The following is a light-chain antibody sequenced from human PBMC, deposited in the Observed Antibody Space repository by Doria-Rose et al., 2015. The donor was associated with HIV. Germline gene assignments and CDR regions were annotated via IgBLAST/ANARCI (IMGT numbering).Light chain of an antibody. V-gene: IGKV3-15*01. CDR1: QSVSTD. J-gene: IGKJ5*01. CDR3: HQYNNWPT. CDR2: GAS. Sequence: TQSPETLSVSPGESATLSCRASQSVSTDLAWYQHKPGQAPRLLIWGASTRATGIPARLSGSASVSECTLTISSLQSEDFAIYFCHQYNNWPTFGQGTRLDIK.